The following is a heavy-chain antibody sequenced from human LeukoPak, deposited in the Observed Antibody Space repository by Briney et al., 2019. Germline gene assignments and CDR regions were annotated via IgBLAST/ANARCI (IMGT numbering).Heavy chain of an antibody. CDR3: ARGRKRITIFGVVREPIDY. D-gene: IGHD3-3*01. V-gene: IGHV4-34*01. Sequence: SETLSLTCAVYGGSFSGYYWSWIRQPPGKGLEWIGEINHSGSTNYNPSLKSRVTISVDTSKNQFSLKLSSVTAADTAVYNCARGRKRITIFGVVREPIDYWGQGTLVTVSS. CDR2: INHSGST. J-gene: IGHJ4*02. CDR1: GGSFSGYY.